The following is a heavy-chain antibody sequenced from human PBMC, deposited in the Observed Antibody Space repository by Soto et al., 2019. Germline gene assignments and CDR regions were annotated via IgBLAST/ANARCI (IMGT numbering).Heavy chain of an antibody. CDR1: GYTFTSYG. D-gene: IGHD6-13*01. J-gene: IGHJ4*02. CDR2: ISAYNGNT. CDR3: AIHGYSTNFAY. V-gene: IGHV1-18*03. Sequence: QVQLVQSGAEVKKPGASVKVSCKASGYTFTSYGISWVRQAPGQGLEWMGWISAYNGNTNYAQKLQGRVTMTTDTPTSIAYMVLMSLSTDDMAVNYCAIHGYSTNFAYWGQGTLVTVSS.